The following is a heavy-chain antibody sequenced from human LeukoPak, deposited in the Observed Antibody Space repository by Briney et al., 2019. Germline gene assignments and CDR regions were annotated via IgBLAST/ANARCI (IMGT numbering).Heavy chain of an antibody. Sequence: PGGSLRLSCAVSGFTFSNSAMSWVRQAPRRGLEWVSGISISGGDTYYADSVTGRFTISRDNSKSTLYLQMDSLRAEDTAVYYCAKEEVPNDYWGQGTLVTVSS. CDR3: AKEEVPNDY. J-gene: IGHJ4*02. CDR2: ISISGGDT. D-gene: IGHD1-1*01. V-gene: IGHV3-23*01. CDR1: GFTFSNSA.